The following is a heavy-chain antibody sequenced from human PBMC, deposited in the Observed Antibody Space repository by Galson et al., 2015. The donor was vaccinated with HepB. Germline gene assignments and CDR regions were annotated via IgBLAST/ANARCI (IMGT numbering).Heavy chain of an antibody. CDR1: GYTFTSYY. D-gene: IGHD6-13*01. CDR2: INTSGGST. CDR3: ARDPAAGYNYDYGMDV. Sequence: SVKVSCKASGYTFTSYYMHWVRQAPGQGLEWMGIINTSGGSTNYAQKLQGRVTMTRDTSTSTVYMELSSLRSEYTAVYYCARDPAAGYNYDYGMDVWGQGTTVTVSS. V-gene: IGHV1-46*04. J-gene: IGHJ6*02.